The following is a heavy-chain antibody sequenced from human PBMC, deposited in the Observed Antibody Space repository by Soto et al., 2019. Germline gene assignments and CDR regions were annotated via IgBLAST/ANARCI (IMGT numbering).Heavy chain of an antibody. D-gene: IGHD3-22*01. V-gene: IGHV4-31*03. CDR1: GGSISSGGYY. CDR3: ARGPDSTGYYFRWDFDY. J-gene: IGHJ4*02. Sequence: QVQLQESGPGLVKPSQTLSLTCTVSGGSISSGGYYWSWIRQHPGKGLEWIGYIYYSGTTYYNPSLKSRVTISVDPSKNQFSLKLSSVTAADTAVYYCARGPDSTGYYFRWDFDYWGRGTLVTVSS. CDR2: IYYSGTT.